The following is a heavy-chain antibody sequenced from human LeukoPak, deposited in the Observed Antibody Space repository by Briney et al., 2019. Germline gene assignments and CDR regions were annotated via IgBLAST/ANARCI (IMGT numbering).Heavy chain of an antibody. CDR3: AIGFHGDYTGGLDY. CDR1: GFTVSSNY. J-gene: IGHJ4*02. V-gene: IGHV3-66*01. CDR2: IYSGGST. Sequence: GGSLRLSCVASGFTVSSNYMSWVRQAPGKGLDWVSVIYSGGSTYYADSVKGRFSISRDNSKSTLYLQMNSLRVEDTAVYYRAIGFHGDYTGGLDYWGQGTLVTVSS. D-gene: IGHD4-17*01.